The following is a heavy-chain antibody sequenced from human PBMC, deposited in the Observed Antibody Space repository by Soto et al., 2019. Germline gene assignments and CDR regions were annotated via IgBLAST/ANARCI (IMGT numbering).Heavy chain of an antibody. V-gene: IGHV3-74*01. CDR3: ARYPGIAVAVDY. CDR2: INSDGSNT. CDR1: GFTFSSYW. J-gene: IGHJ4*02. D-gene: IGHD6-19*01. Sequence: GGSLRLSCAASGFTFSSYWMHWVRQAPGKGLVWVSRINSDGSNTRYADSVEGRFTISRDNAKNTLYLQMNSLRAEDTAVYYCARYPGIAVAVDYWGQGTLVTVSS.